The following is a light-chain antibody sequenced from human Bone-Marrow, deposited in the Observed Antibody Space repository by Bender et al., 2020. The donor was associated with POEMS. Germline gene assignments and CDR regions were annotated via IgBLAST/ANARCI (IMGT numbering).Light chain of an antibody. V-gene: IGLV2-14*01. CDR2: EVS. CDR3: AVWDDSLNGWV. CDR1: TNDIGAFNY. Sequence: QSALTQPASVSASPGQAITISCTGTTNDIGAFNYVTWYQHHRGKAPRVLIYEVSGRPSGISSRFSGSRSGTSASLAISGLQSEDEADYYCAVWDDSLNGWVFGGGTKLTVL. J-gene: IGLJ3*02.